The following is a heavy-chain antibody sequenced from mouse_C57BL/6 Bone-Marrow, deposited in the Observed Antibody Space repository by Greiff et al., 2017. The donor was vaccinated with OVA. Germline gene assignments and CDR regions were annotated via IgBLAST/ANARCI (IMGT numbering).Heavy chain of an antibody. CDR2: ISSGGDYI. CDR1: GFTFSSYA. V-gene: IGHV5-9-1*02. CDR3: TRAPYYDYDVYYFDY. Sequence: DVMLVESGEGLVKPGGSLKLSCAASGFTFSSYAMSWVRQTPEKRLEWVAYISSGGDYIYYADTVKGRFTISRDNARNTLYLQMSSLKSEDTAMYYCTRAPYYDYDVYYFDYWGQGTTLTVSS. J-gene: IGHJ2*01. D-gene: IGHD2-4*01.